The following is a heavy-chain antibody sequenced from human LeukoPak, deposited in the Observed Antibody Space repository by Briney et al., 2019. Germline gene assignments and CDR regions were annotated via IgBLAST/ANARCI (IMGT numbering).Heavy chain of an antibody. V-gene: IGHV3-74*01. CDR1: GITFGNNW. J-gene: IGHJ5*02. CDR2: INCDGGGA. Sequence: GGSLRLSCAASGITFGNNWMHWVRQGPGKGLVWMSRINCDGGGAIYADSVKGRFTISRDNAKNTLYLQMNSLRAEDTAVYYCARDVPQNWFETWGPGNLGTVSS. CDR3: ARDVPQNWFET.